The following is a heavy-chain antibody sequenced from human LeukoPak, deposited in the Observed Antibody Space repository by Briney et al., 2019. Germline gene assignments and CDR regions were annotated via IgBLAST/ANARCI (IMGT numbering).Heavy chain of an antibody. V-gene: IGHV1-2*02. Sequence: ASVKVSCKASGYTFTGYYMHWVRQAPGQGLEWMGWINPNSGGTDYAQKFQGRVTMTRDTSISTAYMELSRLRSDDTAVYYCARDRYYYGSGRRNWFDPWGQGTLVTVSS. J-gene: IGHJ5*02. CDR1: GYTFTGYY. CDR3: ARDRYYYGSGRRNWFDP. D-gene: IGHD3-10*01. CDR2: INPNSGGT.